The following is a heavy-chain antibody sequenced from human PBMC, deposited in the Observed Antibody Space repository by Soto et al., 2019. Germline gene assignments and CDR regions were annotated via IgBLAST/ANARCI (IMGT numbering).Heavy chain of an antibody. CDR3: ARRDSNSWSFDF. V-gene: IGHV1-18*01. Sequence: QVQLLQSGAEVKKPGASVRVSCKASGYTFTNYGITWVRQAPGQGLEWMGWISAYNGNTHYTQRLQGRVTMTTDTSTNTVYMEVSSLTSEDTAVYFCARRDSNSWSFDFWGQGTLVTVSS. D-gene: IGHD6-13*01. CDR2: ISAYNGNT. J-gene: IGHJ4*02. CDR1: GYTFTNYG.